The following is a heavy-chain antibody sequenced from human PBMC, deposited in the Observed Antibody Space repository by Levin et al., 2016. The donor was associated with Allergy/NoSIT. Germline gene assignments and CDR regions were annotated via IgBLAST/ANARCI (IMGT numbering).Heavy chain of an antibody. CDR3: ARTVLLWFGESGNWFDP. D-gene: IGHD3-10*01. J-gene: IGHJ5*02. V-gene: IGHV3-66*01. Sequence: WIRQPPGKGLEWVSIIYSGGGTYYADSVKGRFTISRDNSKNTLFLQMNSLRAEDTAVYYCARTVLLWFGESGNWFDPWGQGTLVTVSS. CDR2: IYSGGGT.